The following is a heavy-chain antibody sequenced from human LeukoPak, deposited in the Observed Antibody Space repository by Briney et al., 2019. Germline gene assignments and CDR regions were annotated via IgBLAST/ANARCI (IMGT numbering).Heavy chain of an antibody. CDR2: IYHSGNT. J-gene: IGHJ5*02. CDR1: GGSISSGGYS. V-gene: IGHV4-30-2*01. Sequence: SETLSLTCAVSGGSISSGGYSWSWIRQPPGKGLEWIGYIYHSGNTYYNPSLKSRVTISVDRSKNQFSLKLSSVTAADTAVYYCARDGDSSGFSWFDPWGQGTLVTVSS. CDR3: ARDGDSSGFSWFDP. D-gene: IGHD3-22*01.